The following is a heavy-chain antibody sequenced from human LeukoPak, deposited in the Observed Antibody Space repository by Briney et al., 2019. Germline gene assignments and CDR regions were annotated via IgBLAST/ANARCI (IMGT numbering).Heavy chain of an antibody. CDR3: ARVYQSAEYYFDY. J-gene: IGHJ4*02. V-gene: IGHV4-59*01. D-gene: IGHD2-2*01. Sequence: SETLSLTCTVSGGSIDIYYWSWIRQPPGKGLEWIGYIYYTGSTEYNPSLKSRVTISLDTSKNQFSQKLTSVTAADTAVYYCARVYQSAEYYFDYWGQGNLVSVSS. CDR2: IYYTGST. CDR1: GGSIDIYY.